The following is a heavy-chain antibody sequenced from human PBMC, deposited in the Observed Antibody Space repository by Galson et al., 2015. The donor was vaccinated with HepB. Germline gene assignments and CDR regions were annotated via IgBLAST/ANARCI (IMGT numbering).Heavy chain of an antibody. CDR1: GFTFTNYA. Sequence: SLRLSCAASGFTFTNYAMTWVRQAPGKGLEWIATASDTGVSTYYADSVKGRFTISRDNAKNTLYLQMNSLRAEDTAVYYCAKAERLRGGAFDIWGQGTMVTVSS. V-gene: IGHV3-23*01. D-gene: IGHD6-25*01. CDR3: AKAERLRGGAFDI. CDR2: ASDTGVST. J-gene: IGHJ3*02.